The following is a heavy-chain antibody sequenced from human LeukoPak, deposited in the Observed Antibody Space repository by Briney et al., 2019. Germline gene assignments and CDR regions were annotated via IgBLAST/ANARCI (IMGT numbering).Heavy chain of an antibody. CDR1: GGSFSGYY. CDR3: ARRQLWHTRYYYFDY. Sequence: SETLSLTCAVYGGSFSGYYWSWIRQPPGKGLELIGEINHSGSTNYNPSLKSRVTISVDTSKNQFSLKLSSVTAADTAVYYCARRQLWHTRYYYFDYWGQGTLVTVSS. D-gene: IGHD5-18*01. J-gene: IGHJ4*02. CDR2: INHSGST. V-gene: IGHV4-34*01.